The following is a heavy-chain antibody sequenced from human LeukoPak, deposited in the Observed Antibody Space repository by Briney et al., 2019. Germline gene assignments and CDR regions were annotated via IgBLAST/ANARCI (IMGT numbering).Heavy chain of an antibody. D-gene: IGHD6-19*01. V-gene: IGHV1-69-2*01. CDR3: ATYSGWYNHDAFDI. CDR1: GYTFTDYY. J-gene: IGHJ3*02. Sequence: ATVKISCKVSGYTFTDYYMHWVQHAPGKGLEWMGLVDPEDGETIYAEKFQGRVTITADTSTDTAYMELSSLRSEDTAVYYCATYSGWYNHDAFDIWGQGQWSPSLQ. CDR2: VDPEDGET.